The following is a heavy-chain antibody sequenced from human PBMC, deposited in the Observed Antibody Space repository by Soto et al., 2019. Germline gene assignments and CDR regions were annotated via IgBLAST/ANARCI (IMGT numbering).Heavy chain of an antibody. CDR3: ARTFPRPNYDFWSGRDAFDI. V-gene: IGHV5-51*01. CDR1: GYSFTSYW. J-gene: IGHJ3*02. D-gene: IGHD3-3*01. Sequence: GESLKISCKGSGYSFTSYWIGWVRQMPGKGLEWMGIIYPGDSDTRYSPSFQGQVTISADKSISTAYLQWSSLKASDTAMYYCARTFPRPNYDFWSGRDAFDIWGQGTMVTVSS. CDR2: IYPGDSDT.